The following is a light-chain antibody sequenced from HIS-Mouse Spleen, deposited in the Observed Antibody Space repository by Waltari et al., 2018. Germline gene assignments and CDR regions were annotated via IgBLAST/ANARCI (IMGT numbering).Light chain of an antibody. CDR3: QQYDNLLLT. CDR1: QDISNY. Sequence: DIQMTQSPSSLSASVGDRVTITCQARQDISNYLNWYQQKPGKAPKHLIYDASNLETGVPSRFSGSGSGTDFTFTISSLQPEDIATYYCQQYDNLLLTFGGGTKVEIK. CDR2: DAS. J-gene: IGKJ4*01. V-gene: IGKV1-33*01.